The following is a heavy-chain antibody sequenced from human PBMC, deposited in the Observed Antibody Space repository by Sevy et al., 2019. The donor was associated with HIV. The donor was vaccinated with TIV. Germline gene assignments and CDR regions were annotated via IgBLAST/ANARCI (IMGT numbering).Heavy chain of an antibody. CDR3: TTAAGMATIALYYFDY. Sequence: GGSLRLSCAASGFTFSNAWMSWVRQAPGKGLEWVGRIKSKTDGGTTDYAAPVKGRFTISRDDSKNTLYLQMNSLKTEDTAVYYCTTAAGMATIALYYFDYWGQRTLVTVSS. J-gene: IGHJ4*02. D-gene: IGHD5-12*01. CDR2: IKSKTDGGTT. CDR1: GFTFSNAW. V-gene: IGHV3-15*01.